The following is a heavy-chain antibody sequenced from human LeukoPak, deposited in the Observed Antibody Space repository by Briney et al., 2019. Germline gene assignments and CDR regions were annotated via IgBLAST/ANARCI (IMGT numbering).Heavy chain of an antibody. CDR3: ASIYLTRALPVY. CDR2: IKQGGSEK. J-gene: IGHJ4*02. CDR1: GFTFSSYW. D-gene: IGHD7-27*01. V-gene: IGHV3-7*03. Sequence: GGSLRLSCAASGFTFSSYWMSWVRQAPGKGLEWVANIKQGGSEKYYVDSVKGRFTISRDNAKNSLYLQMNSLRAEDTAVYYCASIYLTRALPVYWGQGTLVTVSS.